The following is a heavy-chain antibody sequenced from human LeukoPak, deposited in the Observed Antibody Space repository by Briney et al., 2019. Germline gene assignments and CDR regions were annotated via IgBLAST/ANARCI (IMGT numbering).Heavy chain of an antibody. CDR1: GGSFSGYY. D-gene: IGHD6-13*01. V-gene: IGHV4-34*01. Sequence: PSETLSLTCAVYGGSFSGYYWSWIRQPPGKGLEWIGEINHSGSTNYNPSLKSRVTISVDTSKNQFSLKLSSVTAADTAVYYCAREVKQQLVSFLCAFDIWGQGTKVTVSS. CDR2: INHSGST. J-gene: IGHJ3*02. CDR3: AREVKQQLVSFLCAFDI.